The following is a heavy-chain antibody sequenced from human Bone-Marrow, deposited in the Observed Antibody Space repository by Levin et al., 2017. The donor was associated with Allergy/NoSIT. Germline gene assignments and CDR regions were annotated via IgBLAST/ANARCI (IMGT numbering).Heavy chain of an antibody. CDR1: GFTFSFYA. V-gene: IGHV3-30*04. D-gene: IGHD6-13*01. CDR2: ISYDGTNK. J-gene: IGHJ4*02. Sequence: PGASVKVSCAASGFTFSFYAMHWVRQAPGKGLEWVGVISYDGTNKYYADSVKGRFTISRDNSNNTLYLQMNSLRTEDTAVYYCATDSSSWYLLDYWGQGTLVTVSS. CDR3: ATDSSSWYLLDY.